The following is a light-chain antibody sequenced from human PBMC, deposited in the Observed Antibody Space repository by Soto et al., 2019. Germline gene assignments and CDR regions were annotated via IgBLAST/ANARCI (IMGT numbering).Light chain of an antibody. Sequence: EIVLTQSPGTLSLSPGEGATLSCRASQSVTSSYLAWYQKKPGRAPRLLIYAASNRANGIPDRFSGSGSGTDFTLTISRLEPEDFAVYYCQQYGTSPYTFGQATRLEIK. CDR3: QQYGTSPYT. CDR2: AAS. CDR1: QSVTSSY. J-gene: IGKJ5*01. V-gene: IGKV3-20*01.